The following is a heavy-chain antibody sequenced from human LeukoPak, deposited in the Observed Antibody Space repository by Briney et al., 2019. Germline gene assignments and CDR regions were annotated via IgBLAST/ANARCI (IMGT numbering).Heavy chain of an antibody. CDR3: ARSYSGSYQPPFDY. Sequence: ASVKVSCKASGYTFTSYGISWVRQAPGQGLEWMGWISACNGNTNYAQKLQGRVTMTTDTSTSTAYMELRSLRSDDTAVYYCARSYSGSYQPPFDYWGQGTLVTVSS. CDR1: GYTFTSYG. D-gene: IGHD1-26*01. CDR2: ISACNGNT. V-gene: IGHV1-18*01. J-gene: IGHJ4*02.